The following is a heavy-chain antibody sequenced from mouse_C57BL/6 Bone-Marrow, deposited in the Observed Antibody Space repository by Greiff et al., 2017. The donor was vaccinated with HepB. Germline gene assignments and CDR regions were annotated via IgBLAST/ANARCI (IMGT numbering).Heavy chain of an antibody. Sequence: VQLQQPGAELVKPGASVKLSCKASGYTFTSYWIHWVKQRPGQGLEWIGMIHPNSGSTNYNEKFKSKATLTVDKSSSTAYMQLSSLTSEDSAVYYCARPPLYYYGSSYLYWYFDVWGTGTTVTVSS. D-gene: IGHD1-1*01. V-gene: IGHV1-64*01. CDR3: ARPPLYYYGSSYLYWYFDV. CDR1: GYTFTSYW. J-gene: IGHJ1*03. CDR2: IHPNSGST.